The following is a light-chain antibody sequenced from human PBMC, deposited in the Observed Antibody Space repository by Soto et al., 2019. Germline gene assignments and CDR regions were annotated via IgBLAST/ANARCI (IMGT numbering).Light chain of an antibody. CDR2: GAS. CDR3: QQYNNWPPYT. Sequence: EIVMTQSPATLSVYPGERATLSCRASQSVSSNLGWYQQKPGQAPRLLIYGASTRATGIPARFSGSGSGTEFTLTISSLQSEDFAVYYCQQYNNWPPYTVGQGTKLEIK. J-gene: IGKJ2*01. V-gene: IGKV3-15*01. CDR1: QSVSSN.